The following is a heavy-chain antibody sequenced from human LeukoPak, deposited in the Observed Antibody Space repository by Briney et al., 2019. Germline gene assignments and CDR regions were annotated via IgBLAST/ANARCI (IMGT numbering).Heavy chain of an antibody. D-gene: IGHD2-15*01. CDR3: ARARELYYFDY. Sequence: SETLSLSCSVSGGSISSSSYYWSWIRQPPGKRLEWIGYIYYSGSTSYNPSLKSRVTISVDTSKNQFSLRLSSVTAADTAFYYCARARELYYFDYWGQGTLVTVSS. J-gene: IGHJ4*02. V-gene: IGHV4-61*01. CDR2: IYYSGST. CDR1: GGSISSSSYY.